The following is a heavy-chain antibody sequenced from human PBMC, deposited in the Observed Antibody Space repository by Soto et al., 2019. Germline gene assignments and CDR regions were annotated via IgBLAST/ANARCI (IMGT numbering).Heavy chain of an antibody. D-gene: IGHD4-17*01. J-gene: IGHJ4*02. Sequence: KASETLSLTCTVSGVSISSSAYYWAWIRQPPGKGLEWIGSIYYGGNTYYNPSLKSRVTISADTSKKQFSLKLNSVTAADTAVYYCATPAGYGDYFDYWGQGTLVTVSS. V-gene: IGHV4-39*01. CDR2: IYYGGNT. CDR1: GVSISSSAYY. CDR3: ATPAGYGDYFDY.